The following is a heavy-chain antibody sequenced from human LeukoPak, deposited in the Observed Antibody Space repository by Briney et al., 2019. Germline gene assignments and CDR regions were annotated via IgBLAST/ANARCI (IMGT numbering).Heavy chain of an antibody. CDR2: ISGSGGST. CDR1: GFTFSSYE. V-gene: IGHV3-23*01. D-gene: IGHD2-15*01. Sequence: PGGSLRLSCTASGFTFSSYEMSWVRQAPGKGLEWVSVISGSGGSTFYADSVKGRFTISRDNSKNTLYLQMNSLRAEDTAVYYCAKCRGGLATSPFDNWGQGTLVTVSS. CDR3: AKCRGGLATSPFDN. J-gene: IGHJ4*02.